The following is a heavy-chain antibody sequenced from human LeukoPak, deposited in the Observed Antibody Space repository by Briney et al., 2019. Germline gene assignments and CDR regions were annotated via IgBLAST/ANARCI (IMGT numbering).Heavy chain of an antibody. V-gene: IGHV1-2*02. D-gene: IGHD2-2*01. CDR2: INPNSGGT. J-gene: IGHJ5*02. Sequence: ASVKVSCKASGYTFTGYYMHWVRQAPGQGLEWMGWINPNSGGTNYAQKFPGRVTMTRDTSISTAYMELSRLRSDDTAVYYCARDWCSSTSCYEYWFDPWGQGTLVTVSS. CDR3: ARDWCSSTSCYEYWFDP. CDR1: GYTFTGYY.